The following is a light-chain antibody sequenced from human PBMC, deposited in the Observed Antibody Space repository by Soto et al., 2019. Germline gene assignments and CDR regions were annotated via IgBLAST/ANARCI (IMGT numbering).Light chain of an antibody. CDR3: NSYAGSNNWV. J-gene: IGLJ3*02. CDR1: SSDVGGYNY. V-gene: IGLV2-8*01. Sequence: QSALTQPPSASGSPGQSVTISCTGTSSDVGGYNYVSWYQQHPGKAPKLMIYEVSKRPSGVPDRFSGSKSGNTASLTVSGLHDEDEADYYCNSYAGSNNWVFGGGTQLTVL. CDR2: EVS.